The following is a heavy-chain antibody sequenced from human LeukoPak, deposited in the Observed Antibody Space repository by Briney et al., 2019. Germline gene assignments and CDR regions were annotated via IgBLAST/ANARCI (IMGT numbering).Heavy chain of an antibody. J-gene: IGHJ6*02. V-gene: IGHV1-69*01. CDR3: ARDPIDFWSGSPDHYGMDV. CDR1: GGTFSSYA. Sequence: GSSVKVSCKASGGTFSSYAISWVRQAPGQGLEWMGGIIPIFGTANYAQKFQGRVTITADESTSTAYMELSSLRSEDTAVYYCARDPIDFWSGSPDHYGMDVWGQGTTVTVSS. CDR2: IIPIFGTA. D-gene: IGHD3-3*01.